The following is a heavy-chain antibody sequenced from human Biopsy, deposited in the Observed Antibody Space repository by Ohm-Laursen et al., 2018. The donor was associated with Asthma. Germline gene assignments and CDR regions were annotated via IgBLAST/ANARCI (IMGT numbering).Heavy chain of an antibody. J-gene: IGHJ4*02. V-gene: IGHV4-34*01. CDR3: ARIPRRSGSYFVDY. Sequence: SETLSLTCVVYGGSFSNYYWTWIRQPQGKGLEWIGEINHRGSTNYNPSLKSRVTLSVYTSKNQFSVKLKSVTAADTAVYYCARIPRRSGSYFVDYWGQGTLVTVSS. CDR1: GGSFSNYY. CDR2: INHRGST. D-gene: IGHD3-22*01.